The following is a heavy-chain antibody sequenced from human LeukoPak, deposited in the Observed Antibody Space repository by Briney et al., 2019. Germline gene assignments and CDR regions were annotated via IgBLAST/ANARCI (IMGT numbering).Heavy chain of an antibody. CDR3: ARLLTPYSSSSDVDY. V-gene: IGHV4-39*07. D-gene: IGHD6-6*01. J-gene: IGHJ4*02. CDR2: IYDSGST. CDR1: GGSIRSSYYY. Sequence: SETLSLTCTVSGGSIRSSYYYWGWIRQPPGKGLEWIGSIYDSGSTYYNPSLKSRVTISVDRSKNQFSLKLSSVTAADTAVYYCARLLTPYSSSSDVDYWGQGTLVTVSS.